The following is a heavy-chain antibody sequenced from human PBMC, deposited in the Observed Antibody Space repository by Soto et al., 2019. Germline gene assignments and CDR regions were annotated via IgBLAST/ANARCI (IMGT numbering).Heavy chain of an antibody. CDR3: ARDMPYAAGSLAGCNY. J-gene: IGHJ4*02. Sequence: SETLSLTCTVSGDSITGSYWSWIRQPPGKTLEWIGYIYHSGTTTYNPSLKSRVSISVDTSKNQFSLRLTSVIAADTAVHYRARDMPYAAGSLAGCNYWGQGILVTVSS. CDR2: IYHSGTT. V-gene: IGHV4-59*01. D-gene: IGHD1-26*01. CDR1: GDSITGSY.